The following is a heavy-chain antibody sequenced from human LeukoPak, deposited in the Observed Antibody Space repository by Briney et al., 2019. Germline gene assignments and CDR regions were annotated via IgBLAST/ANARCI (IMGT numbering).Heavy chain of an antibody. J-gene: IGHJ4*02. Sequence: SVKVSCKASGGTFSSYAISWVRQAPGQGLEWMGGTIPIFGTANYAQKFQGRVTITTDESTSTAYMELSSLRSEDTAVYYCARDRGVEMATITWSYFDYWGQGTLVTVSS. D-gene: IGHD5-24*01. CDR2: TIPIFGTA. CDR3: ARDRGVEMATITWSYFDY. CDR1: GGTFSSYA. V-gene: IGHV1-69*05.